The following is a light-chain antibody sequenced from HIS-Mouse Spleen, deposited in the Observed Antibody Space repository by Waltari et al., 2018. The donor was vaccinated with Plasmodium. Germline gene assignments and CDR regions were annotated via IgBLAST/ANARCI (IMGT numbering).Light chain of an antibody. J-gene: IGKJ4*01. V-gene: IGKV1-33*01. CDR3: QQYDNLPLT. CDR1: QDISNY. Sequence: DIQMTQSPSSLSASVGDRVTITCHASQDISNYLNWYQQKTGKAPKLLIYDASNLETGVPSRFSGSGSGTDFTFTISSLQPEDIATYYCQQYDNLPLTFGGGTKVEIK. CDR2: DAS.